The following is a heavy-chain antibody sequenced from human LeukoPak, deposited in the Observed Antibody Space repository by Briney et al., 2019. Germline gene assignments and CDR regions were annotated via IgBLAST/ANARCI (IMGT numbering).Heavy chain of an antibody. Sequence: ASVKVSCKASGYTFTSYDINWVRQATGQGLEWMGWMNPNSGNTGYAQKFQGRVTITRNTSISTAYMELSSLRSEDTAVYYCARGLCILRFKYYFDYWGQGTLVTVSS. D-gene: IGHD3-3*01. CDR1: GYTFTSYD. J-gene: IGHJ4*02. CDR3: ARGLCILRFKYYFDY. CDR2: MNPNSGNT. V-gene: IGHV1-8*03.